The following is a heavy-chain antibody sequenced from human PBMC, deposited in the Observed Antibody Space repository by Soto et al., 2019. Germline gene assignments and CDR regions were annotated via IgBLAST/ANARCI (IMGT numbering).Heavy chain of an antibody. CDR2: ITTSSSTI. J-gene: IGHJ6*02. CDR3: ARGIAAAGTFSYYYYGMDV. D-gene: IGHD6-13*01. V-gene: IGHV3-48*03. CDR1: GFTFSAYE. Sequence: GGSLRLSCAASGFTFSAYEMNWVRQAPGKGLEWVSYITTSSSTIYYADSVKGRFTISRDNAKNSLYLQMNSLRAEDTAVYYCARGIAAAGTFSYYYYGMDVWGQGTTVTVSS.